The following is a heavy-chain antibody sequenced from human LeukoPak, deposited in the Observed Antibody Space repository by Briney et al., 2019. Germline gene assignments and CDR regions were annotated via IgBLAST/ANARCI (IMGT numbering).Heavy chain of an antibody. CDR2: IYYSGST. V-gene: IGHV4-59*01. CDR1: GGSISSYY. D-gene: IGHD3-22*01. J-gene: IGHJ4*02. CDR3: ARHAYDSSGYYSFRPFDY. Sequence: PSETLSLTCTVSGGSISSYYWSWIRQPPGKGPEWIGYIYYSGSTNYNPSLKSRVTISVDTSKNQFSLKLSSVTAADTAVYYCARHAYDSSGYYSFRPFDYWGQGTLVTVSS.